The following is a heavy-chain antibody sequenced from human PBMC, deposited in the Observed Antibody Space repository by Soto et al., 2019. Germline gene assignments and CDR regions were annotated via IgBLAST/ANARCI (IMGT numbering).Heavy chain of an antibody. CDR2: VYVTGTGT. V-gene: IGHV1-46*01. D-gene: IGHD3-10*01. Sequence: GASVKVSVKSSGYPFTTYHLHWVRQAPGQGLEWMGIVYVTGTGTRSAQKFQGRLTMTRDRSTSTVYMELSSLRSEDTAVYYCARPEGYGSGSYYFDSWGQGTLVTVSS. J-gene: IGHJ4*02. CDR3: ARPEGYGSGSYYFDS. CDR1: GYPFTTYH.